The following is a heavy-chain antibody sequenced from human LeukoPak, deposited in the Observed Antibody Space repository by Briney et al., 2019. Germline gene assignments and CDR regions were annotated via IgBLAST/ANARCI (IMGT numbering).Heavy chain of an antibody. CDR3: TRAITPFKPIDYGDYYYYYMDV. V-gene: IGHV3-49*04. D-gene: IGHD4-17*01. CDR1: GFTFGDYA. J-gene: IGHJ6*03. Sequence: GGSLRLSCTASGFTFGDYAMSWVRQAPGKGLEWVGFIRSKAYGGTTEYAASVKGRFTISRDDSKSIAYLQMNSLKTEDTAVYYCTRAITPFKPIDYGDYYYYYMDVWGKGTTVTISS. CDR2: IRSKAYGGTT.